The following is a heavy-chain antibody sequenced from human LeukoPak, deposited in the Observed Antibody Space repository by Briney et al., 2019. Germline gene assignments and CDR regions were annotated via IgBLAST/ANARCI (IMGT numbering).Heavy chain of an antibody. D-gene: IGHD3-9*01. V-gene: IGHV3-23*01. Sequence: GGSLRLSCAASGFPFSAYAMSWVRQAPGKGLEWVSAISASGDTTYYADSVRGRFTISRDNSKNTLYLQMNSLRAEDTAVYYCARQYSDILTGYHRGELYWYFDLWGRGTLVTVSS. CDR3: ARQYSDILTGYHRGELYWYFDL. CDR1: GFPFSAYA. J-gene: IGHJ2*01. CDR2: ISASGDTT.